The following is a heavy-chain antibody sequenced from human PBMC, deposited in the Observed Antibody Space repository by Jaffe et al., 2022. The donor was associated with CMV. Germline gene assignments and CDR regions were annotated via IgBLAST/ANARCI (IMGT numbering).Heavy chain of an antibody. Sequence: EVQLLESGGGLVQPGGSLRLSCAASGFTFSSYAMSWVRQAPGKGLEWVSAISGSGGSTYYADSVKGRFTISRDNSKNTLYLQMNSLRAEDTAVYYCAKDGGEQQLAYTYYYYGMDVWGQGTTVTVSS. J-gene: IGHJ6*02. D-gene: IGHD6-13*01. CDR3: AKDGGEQQLAYTYYYYGMDV. CDR2: ISGSGGST. V-gene: IGHV3-23*01. CDR1: GFTFSSYA.